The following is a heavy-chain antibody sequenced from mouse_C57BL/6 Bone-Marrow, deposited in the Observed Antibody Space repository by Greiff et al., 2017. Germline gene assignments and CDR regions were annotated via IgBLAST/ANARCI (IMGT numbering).Heavy chain of an antibody. J-gene: IGHJ4*01. CDR2: INPNYGTT. CDR3: AMGYDYKYAMDY. V-gene: IGHV1-39*01. CDR1: GYSFTDYN. Sequence: VQLQQSGPELVKPGASVKISCKASGYSFTDYNMNWVKQSNGKSLEWIGVINPNYGTTSYNQKFKGKATLTVDQSSSTAYMKLNSLTSEDSAVYDCAMGYDYKYAMDYGGQGTSVTVSA. D-gene: IGHD2-4*01.